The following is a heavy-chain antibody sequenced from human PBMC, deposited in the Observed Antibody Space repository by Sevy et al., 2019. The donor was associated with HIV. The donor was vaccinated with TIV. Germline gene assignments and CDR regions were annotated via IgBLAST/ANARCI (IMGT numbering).Heavy chain of an antibody. D-gene: IGHD2-8*01. Sequence: SETLSLTCAVSGGSVSSDNYYWTWIRQHPGKGLEWIGYIYHLGSTSSNPSLKSRVTISVDTSKNQFSLKLGFVTAADTAVYFCAREAGYCSNGVCYTGWFDPWGQGTLVTVSS. V-gene: IGHV4-31*11. CDR3: AREAGYCSNGVCYTGWFDP. CDR1: GGSVSSDNYY. CDR2: IYHLGST. J-gene: IGHJ5*02.